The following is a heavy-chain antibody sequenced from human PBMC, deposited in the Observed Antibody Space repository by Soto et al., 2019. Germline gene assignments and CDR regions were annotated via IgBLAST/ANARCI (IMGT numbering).Heavy chain of an antibody. CDR3: ARDDEYSGNGMDV. V-gene: IGHV3-33*01. Sequence: QVQLVESGGGVVQPGRSLRLSCAASGFTFSNYGMHWVRQAPGKGLEWVAVILNDGSNRYHADSEKDRFTISRDNSKNTLSLQMNSLRAEDTAVYYCARDDEYSGNGMDVWGQGTTVTVS. CDR1: GFTFSNYG. D-gene: IGHD3-10*01. J-gene: IGHJ6*02. CDR2: ILNDGSNR.